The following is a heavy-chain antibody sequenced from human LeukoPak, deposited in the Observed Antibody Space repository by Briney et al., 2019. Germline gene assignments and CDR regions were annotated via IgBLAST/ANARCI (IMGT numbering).Heavy chain of an antibody. J-gene: IGHJ6*02. CDR2: INHSGST. CDR3: ARSEYSSGWSSPYYYYGLDV. CDR1: GGSFSGYY. V-gene: IGHV4-34*01. Sequence: SETLSLTCAVYGGSFSGYYWSWIRQPPGKGLEWIGEINHSGSTNYNPSLKSRVTMSVDTSKNQFSLKLSSVTAADTAVYYCARSEYSSGWSSPYYYYGLDVWGQGTTVTVSS. D-gene: IGHD6-19*01.